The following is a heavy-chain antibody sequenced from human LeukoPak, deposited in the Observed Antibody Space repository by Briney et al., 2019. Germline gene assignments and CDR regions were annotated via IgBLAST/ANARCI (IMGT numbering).Heavy chain of an antibody. Sequence: GESLKISCKGSGYSFTSYWIGWVRQMPGKGLEWMGIIYPGDSDTRYSPSFQGQVTISADKSISTAYLQWSSLKASDTAMYYCARHFEPDCTNGVCYIQAYDYWGQGTLVTVSS. CDR1: GYSFTSYW. V-gene: IGHV5-51*01. J-gene: IGHJ4*02. CDR2: IYPGDSDT. CDR3: ARHFEPDCTNGVCYIQAYDY. D-gene: IGHD2-8*01.